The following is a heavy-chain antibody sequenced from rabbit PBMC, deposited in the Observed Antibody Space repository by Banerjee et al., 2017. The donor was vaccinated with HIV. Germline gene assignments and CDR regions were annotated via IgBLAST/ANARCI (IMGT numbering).Heavy chain of an antibody. D-gene: IGHD6-1*01. CDR1: GFSFSSGYY. V-gene: IGHV1S40*01. CDR2: IYAGSSGST. CDR3: ARGEGYNGYGYGT. J-gene: IGHJ6*01. Sequence: QSLEESGGDLVKPGASLTLTCTASGFSFSSGYYMCWVRQAPGKGLEWIACIYAGSSGSTYYASWAKGRFTISKTSSTTVTLQMTSLTAADTATYFCARGEGYNGYGYGTWGPGTLVTVS.